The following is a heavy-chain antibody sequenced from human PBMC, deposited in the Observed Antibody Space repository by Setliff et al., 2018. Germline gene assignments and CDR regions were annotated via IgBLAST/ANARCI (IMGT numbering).Heavy chain of an antibody. CDR1: GYTFSTYG. D-gene: IGHD3-3*01. CDR3: ARDRYYNSWSGTSITAPHDAFDI. CDR2: INAANGNT. Sequence: ASVKVSCKASGYTFSTYGIAWVRQAPGQGLEWMGWINAANGNTKYSQKFQGRVTITRDTSASTVYMEVSSLRSEDTAVYYCARDRYYNSWSGTSITAPHDAFDIWGQGTMVTVSS. J-gene: IGHJ3*02. V-gene: IGHV1-18*01.